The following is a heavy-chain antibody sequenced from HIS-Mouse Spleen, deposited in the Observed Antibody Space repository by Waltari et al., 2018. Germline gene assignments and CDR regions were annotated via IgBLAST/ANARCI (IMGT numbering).Heavy chain of an antibody. J-gene: IGHJ4*02. CDR2: IYHSGST. CDR3: AREGRGSWYYFDY. V-gene: IGHV4-38-2*02. Sequence: QVQLQESGPGLVKPSETLSLTCTVSGYSIRSGYYWGWIRQPPGKGLEWIGSIYHSGSTYYNPSLKSRVTISVDTSKNQFSLKLSSVTAADTAVYYCAREGRGSWYYFDYWGQGTLVTVSS. CDR1: GYSIRSGYY. D-gene: IGHD6-13*01.